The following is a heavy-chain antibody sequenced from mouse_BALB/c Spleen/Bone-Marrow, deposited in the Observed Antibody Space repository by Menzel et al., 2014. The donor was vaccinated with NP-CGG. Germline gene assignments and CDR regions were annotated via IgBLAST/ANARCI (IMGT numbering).Heavy chain of an antibody. CDR1: GYTFTDYY. J-gene: IGHJ3*01. CDR2: IYPRNNNT. CDR3: ARGTTTATFAY. Sequence: SGPELVKPGASVKISCKASGYTFTDYYINWVKQKPGQGLEWIGWIYPRNNNTKYNERFKDKATLTVDTPSSTAYMQLSSLTSEDTAVYFCARGTTTATFAYWGQGTLVTVSA. D-gene: IGHD1-2*01. V-gene: IGHV1-84*02.